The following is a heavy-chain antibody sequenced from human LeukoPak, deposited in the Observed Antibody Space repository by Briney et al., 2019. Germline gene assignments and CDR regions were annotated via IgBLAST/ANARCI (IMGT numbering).Heavy chain of an antibody. CDR1: GFTFSSYE. V-gene: IGHV3-48*03. CDR2: ISSSGSTI. CDR3: AELGITVIGGV. Sequence: GGSLRLSCAASGFTFSSYEMNWVRQAPGKGLEWVSYISSSGSTIYYADSVKGRFTISRDNAKNSLYLQMNSLRAEDTAVYYCAELGITVIGGVWGKGTTVAISS. D-gene: IGHD3-10*02. J-gene: IGHJ6*04.